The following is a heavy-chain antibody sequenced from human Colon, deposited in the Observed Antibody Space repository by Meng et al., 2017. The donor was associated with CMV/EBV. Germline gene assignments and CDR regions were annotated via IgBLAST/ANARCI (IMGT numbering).Heavy chain of an antibody. V-gene: IGHV4-4*07. Sequence: QGQWQGPGPGLVKPSGTLSPTCTVSGGSISTYSWSWIRQPAGEGLEWLGRISTNRNTDYNPSLNSRATIWLDTSNNQFSLKLTSVTAADTAVYYCVRGGYSGTQTGGVQEYWGQGTLVTVSS. CDR1: GGSISTYS. CDR3: VRGGYSGTQTGGVQEY. CDR2: ISTNRNT. J-gene: IGHJ4*02. D-gene: IGHD5-12*01.